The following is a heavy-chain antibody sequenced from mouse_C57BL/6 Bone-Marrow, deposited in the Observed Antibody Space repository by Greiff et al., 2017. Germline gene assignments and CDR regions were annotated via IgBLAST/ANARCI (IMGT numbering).Heavy chain of an antibody. D-gene: IGHD1-1*01. CDR1: GYTFTSYG. V-gene: IGHV1-81*01. J-gene: IGHJ4*01. CDR3: ASSTTVVATDAMDY. CDR2: IYPRSGNT. Sequence: VQLQQSGAELARPGASVKLSCKASGYTFTSYGISWVKQRTGQGLEWIGEIYPRSGNTYYNEKFKGKATLTADKSSSTAYMELRSLTSEDSAVYFCASSTTVVATDAMDYWGQGTSVTVSS.